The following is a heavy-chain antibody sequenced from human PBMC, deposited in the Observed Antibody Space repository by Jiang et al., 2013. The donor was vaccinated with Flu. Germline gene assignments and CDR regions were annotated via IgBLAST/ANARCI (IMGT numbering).Heavy chain of an antibody. D-gene: IGHD3-10*01. J-gene: IGHJ3*02. CDR2: SITVGAP. CDR3: ARSRPYDSGSYYDAFD. Sequence: SGPGLVKPSETLSLTCTVSGGSVSSDSYYWSWIRQPQERDWSGLAISITVGAPTTALLQSRVTMSVDTSKNQFSLKLTSVTTADTAMYYCARSRPYDSGSYYDAFD. CDR1: GGSVSSDSYY. V-gene: IGHV4-61*01.